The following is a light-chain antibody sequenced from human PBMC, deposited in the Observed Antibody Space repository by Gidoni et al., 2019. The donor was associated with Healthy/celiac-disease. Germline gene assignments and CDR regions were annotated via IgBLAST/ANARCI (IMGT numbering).Light chain of an antibody. Sequence: EIVLTHSPATLSLSPGERATLSGRASQSVSSYLAWYQQKPGQAPRLLIYDASNRATGIPARFSGSGSGTDFTLTISSLEPEDFAVYYCQQRSNWRPTFGGGTKVEIK. V-gene: IGKV3-11*01. CDR1: QSVSSY. CDR2: DAS. J-gene: IGKJ4*01. CDR3: QQRSNWRPT.